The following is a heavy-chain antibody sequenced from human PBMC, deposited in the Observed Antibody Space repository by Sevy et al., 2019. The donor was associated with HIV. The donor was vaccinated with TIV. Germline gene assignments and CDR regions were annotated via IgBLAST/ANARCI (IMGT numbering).Heavy chain of an antibody. CDR1: GYSFTSRY. J-gene: IGHJ4*02. D-gene: IGHD2-21*01. V-gene: IGHV1-46*01. Sequence: ASVKVSCKASGYSFTSRYLHWVRQAHGQGLEWMGQINPGGGAPIYAQKFQGRVSMTSDTSTRTMYMDVSSLRSEDTAMYYCARLYSCGGSCYYFDLWGQGTLVTVSS. CDR3: ARLYSCGGSCYYFDL. CDR2: INPGGGAP.